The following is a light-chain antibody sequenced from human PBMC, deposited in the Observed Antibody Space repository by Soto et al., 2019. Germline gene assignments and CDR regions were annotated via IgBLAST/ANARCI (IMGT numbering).Light chain of an antibody. V-gene: IGKV3-20*01. Sequence: EIVMTQSPATLSVSPGERATLSCRASQDVRSNLAWYQQKPGQAPRLLIDAASSMATGVPDRFSGSGSGTDFTLTISRLEPEDFALYYCQQYGSSVTFGQGTKVDIK. J-gene: IGKJ1*01. CDR1: QDVRSN. CDR2: AAS. CDR3: QQYGSSVT.